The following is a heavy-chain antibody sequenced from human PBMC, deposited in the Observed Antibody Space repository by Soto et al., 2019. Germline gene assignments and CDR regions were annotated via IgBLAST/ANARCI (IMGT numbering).Heavy chain of an antibody. CDR3: ARDYYKYYDSSGYYRSPDY. CDR1: RFTFSNYA. V-gene: IGHV3-23*01. J-gene: IGHJ4*02. Sequence: GGSLRLSCAASRFTFSNYAMSWVRQAPGKGLEWVSTISGSGSTTYYADSVKGRFTIARDNSKNTLYLQMNSLRAEDTAVYYCARDYYKYYDSSGYYRSPDYWGQGTLVTVSS. D-gene: IGHD3-22*01. CDR2: ISGSGSTT.